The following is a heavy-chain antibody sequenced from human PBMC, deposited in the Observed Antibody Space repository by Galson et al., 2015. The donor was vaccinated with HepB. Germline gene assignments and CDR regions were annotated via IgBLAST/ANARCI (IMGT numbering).Heavy chain of an antibody. CDR2: ISSTSSYI. D-gene: IGHD7-27*01. CDR3: ARDPPLGTPFDY. Sequence: SLRLSCAASGFTFSNYNMIWVRQAPGKGLEWVSSISSTSSYIYYADSVRGRFTISRDNAKNSLYLQMNSLRADDTAVYYCARDPPLGTPFDYWGRGTLVTVS. V-gene: IGHV3-21*01. CDR1: GFTFSNYN. J-gene: IGHJ4*02.